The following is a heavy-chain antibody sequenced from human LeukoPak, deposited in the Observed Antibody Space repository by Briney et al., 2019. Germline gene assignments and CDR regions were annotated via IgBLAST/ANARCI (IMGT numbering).Heavy chain of an antibody. J-gene: IGHJ4*02. CDR1: GFTFSSYA. CDR2: ISYDGSNR. D-gene: IGHD1-26*01. CDR3: ARDTAGIVGAADHYFDY. Sequence: GGSLRLSCAASGFTFSSYAMHWVRQAPGKGLEWVAVISYDGSNRYYADSVKGRFTISRDNSKNTLYLQMNSLRAEDTAVYYCARDTAGIVGAADHYFDYWGQGTLVTVSS. V-gene: IGHV3-30*04.